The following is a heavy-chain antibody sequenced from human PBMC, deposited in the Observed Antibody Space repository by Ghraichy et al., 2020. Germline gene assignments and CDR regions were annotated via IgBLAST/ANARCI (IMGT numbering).Heavy chain of an antibody. CDR2: ISYDGSNK. CDR3: AKAGLVSRLPPPYYFDY. Sequence: GGSLRLSCAASGFTFSSYGMHWVRQAPGKGLEWVAVISYDGSNKYYADSVKGRFTISRDNSKNTLYLQMNSLRAEDTAVYYCAKAGLVSRLPPPYYFDYWGQGTLVTVSS. D-gene: IGHD3/OR15-3a*01. V-gene: IGHV3-30*18. CDR1: GFTFSSYG. J-gene: IGHJ4*02.